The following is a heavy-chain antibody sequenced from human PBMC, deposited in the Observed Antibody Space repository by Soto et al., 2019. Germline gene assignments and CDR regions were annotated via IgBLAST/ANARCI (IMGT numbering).Heavy chain of an antibody. Sequence: QVQLVQSGVEVKVPGASVKVSCKASGYTFTSYAMHWVRQAPGQSLEWMGWINAGNGNTKYSQKFQGRVTITRDSSASTVYVELSSLRSDDTAVYYCARSIGPAEGGTGYNYYMDVWGKGTTVTVS. CDR2: INAGNGNT. J-gene: IGHJ6*03. V-gene: IGHV1-3*01. CDR1: GYTFTSYA. CDR3: ARSIGPAEGGTGYNYYMDV. D-gene: IGHD6-13*01.